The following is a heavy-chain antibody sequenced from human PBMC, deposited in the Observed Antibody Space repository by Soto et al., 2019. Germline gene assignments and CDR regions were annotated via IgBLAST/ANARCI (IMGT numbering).Heavy chain of an antibody. CDR3: ARDHPYSSSWPNWFDP. J-gene: IGHJ5*02. Sequence: ETLSLTCTVSGGSISSYYWSWIRQPPGKGLEWIGYIYYSGSTNYNPSLKSRVTISVDTSKNQFSLKLSSVTAADTAVYYCARDHPYSSSWPNWFDPWGQGTLVTVSS. V-gene: IGHV4-59*01. CDR2: IYYSGST. CDR1: GGSISSYY. D-gene: IGHD6-13*01.